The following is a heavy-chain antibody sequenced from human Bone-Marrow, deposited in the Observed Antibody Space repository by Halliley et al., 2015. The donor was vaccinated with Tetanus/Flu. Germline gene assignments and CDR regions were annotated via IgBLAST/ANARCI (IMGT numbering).Heavy chain of an antibody. D-gene: IGHD4-17*01. Sequence: WMGGVDTEDGGITYAQRFQGRVTLNKDTSTDTAYMELTSLTPEDTAVYYCATKDYVVQYFEYWGQGTLVTVSS. V-gene: IGHV1-24*01. CDR2: VDTEDGGI. J-gene: IGHJ4*02. CDR3: ATKDYVVQYFEY.